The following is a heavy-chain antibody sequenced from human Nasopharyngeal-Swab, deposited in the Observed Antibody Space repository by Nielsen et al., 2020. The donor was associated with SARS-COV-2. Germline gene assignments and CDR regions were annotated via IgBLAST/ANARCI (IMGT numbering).Heavy chain of an antibody. D-gene: IGHD4-17*01. CDR1: GFTFSSYS. J-gene: IGHJ4*02. Sequence: ETLSLTCAASGFTFSSYSMSWLRQAPGKGLEWVSTITGNGDTTYYADSVKGRFTISRDTSKNTLYLQMDSLRGEDTAVYYCARDAPAHYGAFYWGRGTLVTVSS. V-gene: IGHV3-23*01. CDR2: ITGNGDTT. CDR3: ARDAPAHYGAFY.